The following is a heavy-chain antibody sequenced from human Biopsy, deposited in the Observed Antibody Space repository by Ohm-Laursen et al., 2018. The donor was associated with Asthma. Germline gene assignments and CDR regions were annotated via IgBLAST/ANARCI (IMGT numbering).Heavy chain of an antibody. CDR3: ARGGYCSGGDCYLRRPSYPVSYFDL. V-gene: IGHV4-34*01. Sequence: LRLSCTASGFTVSTNGMSWVRQPPGKGLEGIGEIIHSGNTNYNRSLKSRLTLSVDTPKNQFSLKLSSVTAADTAVYYCARGGYCSGGDCYLRRPSYPVSYFDLWGRGTLVTVSS. CDR2: IIHSGNT. J-gene: IGHJ2*01. D-gene: IGHD2-15*01. CDR1: GFTVSTNG.